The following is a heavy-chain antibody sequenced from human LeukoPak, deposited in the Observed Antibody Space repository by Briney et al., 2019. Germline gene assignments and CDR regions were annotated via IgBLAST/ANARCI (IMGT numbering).Heavy chain of an antibody. CDR1: GFTFDDYG. D-gene: IGHD2/OR15-2a*01. CDR3: ARDLEVILDY. CDR2: INWNGGST. V-gene: IGHV3-20*04. J-gene: IGHJ4*02. Sequence: GGSLRLSCAAFGFTFDDYGMSWVRHAPGKGLEWVSGINWNGGSTGYADSVKGRFTISRDNAKNPLYLQMNSLRAEDTALYYCARDLEVILDYWGQGTLVTVSS.